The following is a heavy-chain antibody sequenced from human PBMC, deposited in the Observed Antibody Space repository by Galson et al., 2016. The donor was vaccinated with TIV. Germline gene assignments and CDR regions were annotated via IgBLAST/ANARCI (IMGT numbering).Heavy chain of an antibody. CDR2: ISSYNGNT. V-gene: IGHV1-18*01. CDR1: GYTFTSYG. CDR3: ARDTDYYDSGGGIDY. J-gene: IGHJ4*02. Sequence: SVKVSCKASGYTFTSYGISWVRQAPGQGLEWMGWISSYNGNTNYAQKLRGRVTMTTDTSTSTAYMELRRLRSDDTAVYYCARDTDYYDSGGGIDYWGQGTLVTVSS. D-gene: IGHD3-22*01.